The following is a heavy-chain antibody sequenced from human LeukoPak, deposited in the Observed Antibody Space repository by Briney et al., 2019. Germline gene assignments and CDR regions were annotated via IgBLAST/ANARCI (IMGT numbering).Heavy chain of an antibody. CDR2: IYTSGST. V-gene: IGHV4-4*09. CDR3: ARTHLDLIAAAGSIWFDP. CDR1: GGSISSYY. J-gene: IGHJ5*02. Sequence: SETLSLTCTVSGGSISSYYWSWIRQPPGKGLEWIGYIYTSGSTNYNPSLKSRVTISVDTSENQFSLKLSSVTAADTAVYYCARTHLDLIAAAGSIWFDPWGQGTLVTVSS. D-gene: IGHD6-13*01.